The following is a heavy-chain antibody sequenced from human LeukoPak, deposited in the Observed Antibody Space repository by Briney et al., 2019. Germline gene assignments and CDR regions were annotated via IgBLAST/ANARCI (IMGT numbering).Heavy chain of an antibody. CDR3: ATSPHCSSDSCYRA. J-gene: IGHJ6*04. CDR1: GYSISSGYY. D-gene: IGHD2-2*01. CDR2: VYTSGST. Sequence: SETLSLTCTVSGYSISSGYYWGWIRQPPGKGLEWIGRVYTSGSTDYNPSLKSRVTMSVDTSKNQFSLKLSSVTAADTAVYYCATSPHCSSDSCYRAWGKGTTVTVSS. V-gene: IGHV4-38-2*02.